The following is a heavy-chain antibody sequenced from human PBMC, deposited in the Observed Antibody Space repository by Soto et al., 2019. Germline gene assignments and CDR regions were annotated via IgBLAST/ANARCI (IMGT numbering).Heavy chain of an antibody. D-gene: IGHD3-10*01. Sequence: EPLSLNRTISTASISTYYWTWIRQPPGKGPEWIGYVYHSATTGYNPSLESRVTISLDTSKNQFSLKLNSVTTADTAIYYCATRPPGGPYF. CDR1: TASISTYY. CDR2: VYHSATT. V-gene: IGHV4-59*01. CDR3: ATRPPGGPYF. J-gene: IGHJ2*01.